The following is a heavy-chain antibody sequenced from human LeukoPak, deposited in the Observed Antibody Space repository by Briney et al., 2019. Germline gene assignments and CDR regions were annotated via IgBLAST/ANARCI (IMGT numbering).Heavy chain of an antibody. V-gene: IGHV4-59*08. CDR2: MHHSGST. D-gene: IGHD6-19*01. CDR1: SGSISGYY. J-gene: IGHJ5*02. Sequence: SETLSLTCTVSSGSISGYYWNWIRQPPGKGLEWIGYMHHSGSTKHNPYLKSRVTISVDTSKSQFSLKLSSVTAADTAVYYCARHAAVEGSSGWSPLWWFDPWGQGTLVTVSS. CDR3: ARHAAVEGSSGWSPLWWFDP.